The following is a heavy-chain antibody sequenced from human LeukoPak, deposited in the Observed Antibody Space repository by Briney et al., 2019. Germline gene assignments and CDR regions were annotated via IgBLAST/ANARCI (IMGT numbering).Heavy chain of an antibody. D-gene: IGHD3-22*01. CDR1: GYTFTSYY. Sequence: ASVKVSCKASGYTFTSYYMHWVRQAPGQGLEWMGIINPSGGSTNYAQKFQGRVTMTRDTSTSTVYMELSSLRSEDTAVYYCARVPGDSSGFAYFDYWGQGTLVTVSS. CDR2: INPSGGST. J-gene: IGHJ4*02. V-gene: IGHV1-46*03. CDR3: ARVPGDSSGFAYFDY.